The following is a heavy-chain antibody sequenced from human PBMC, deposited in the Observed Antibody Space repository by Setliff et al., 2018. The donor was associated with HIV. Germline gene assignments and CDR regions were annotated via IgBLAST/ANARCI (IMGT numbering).Heavy chain of an antibody. Sequence: ASVKVSCKASGNTLTELSMHWVRQTPGKGLEWLGSFDPADGEAVYTEKLQGRVTMTEDTSIDTAYMELSSLRSEDTAVYYCATGPLERPAGAYYMDVWGTGTTVTVSS. CDR2: FDPADGEA. D-gene: IGHD1-1*01. J-gene: IGHJ6*03. V-gene: IGHV1-24*01. CDR3: ATGPLERPAGAYYMDV. CDR1: GNTLTELS.